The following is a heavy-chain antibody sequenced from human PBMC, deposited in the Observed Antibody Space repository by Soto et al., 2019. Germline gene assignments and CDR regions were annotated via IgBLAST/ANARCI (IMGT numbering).Heavy chain of an antibody. CDR3: AKDTCRGCDLTIPVYYFDY. D-gene: IGHD6-19*01. J-gene: IGHJ4*02. CDR2: ISWNSGSI. CDR1: GFTFDDYA. Sequence: EVQLVESGGGLVQPGRSLRLSCAASGFTFDDYAMHWVRQAPGKGLEWVSGISWNSGSIGYADSVKGRLTISRDNAKNSLYQQMNSLRAEDTALYYYAKDTCRGCDLTIPVYYFDYWGQGTLVTVSS. V-gene: IGHV3-9*01.